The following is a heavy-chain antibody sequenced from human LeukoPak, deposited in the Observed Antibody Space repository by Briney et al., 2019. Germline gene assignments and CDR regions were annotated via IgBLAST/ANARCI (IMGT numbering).Heavy chain of an antibody. Sequence: SETLSLTCTVSGGSVSSTHYWGWIRQPPGKGLERIGSIYYGGSTYYNASLRSRVTTSVDTSKNQFSLKLSSVTAADTAVYYCARTLFGIAASWGQGTLVTVSS. CDR1: GGSVSSTHY. CDR2: IYYGGST. J-gene: IGHJ4*02. CDR3: ARTLFGIAAS. V-gene: IGHV4-39*07. D-gene: IGHD6-13*01.